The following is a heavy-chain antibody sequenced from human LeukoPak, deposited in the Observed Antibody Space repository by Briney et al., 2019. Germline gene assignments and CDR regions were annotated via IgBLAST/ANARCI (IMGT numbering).Heavy chain of an antibody. Sequence: SETLSLTCTVSGGSISSSSYYWGWIRQPPGKGLEWIGSIYYSGSTYYNPSLKSRVTISVDTSKNQFSLKLSSVTAADTAVYYCARSQKVIVVVTNWCHPWGQGTLVTVSS. J-gene: IGHJ5*02. V-gene: IGHV4-39*01. CDR1: GGSISSSSYY. CDR2: IYYSGST. CDR3: ARSQKVIVVVTNWCHP. D-gene: IGHD2-21*02.